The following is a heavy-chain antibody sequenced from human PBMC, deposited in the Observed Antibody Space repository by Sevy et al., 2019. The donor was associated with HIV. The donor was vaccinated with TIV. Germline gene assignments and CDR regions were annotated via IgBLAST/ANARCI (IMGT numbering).Heavy chain of an antibody. CDR3: ARERVAAGILGVTEFDP. D-gene: IGHD6-13*01. V-gene: IGHV3-7*01. CDR1: GFTFSSYW. Sequence: GGSLRLSCAASGFTFSSYWMSWVRQAPGKGLEWVANIKQDGSEKYYVDSVKGRFTISRDNAKNSLYLQMNSLRAEDTAVYYCARERVAAGILGVTEFDPWGQGTLVTVSS. CDR2: IKQDGSEK. J-gene: IGHJ5*02.